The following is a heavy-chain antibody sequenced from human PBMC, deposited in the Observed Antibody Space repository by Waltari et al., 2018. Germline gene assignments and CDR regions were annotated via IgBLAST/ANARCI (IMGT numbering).Heavy chain of an antibody. CDR2: ISGSGSTK. CDR1: GFTFSSYE. J-gene: IGHJ4*02. V-gene: IGHV3-48*03. D-gene: IGHD3-22*01. Sequence: EVQVVESGGGLVQPGGSLRLSCTASGFTFSSYEMNWVRQAPGKGLEWVSYISGSGSTKYYADSVKGRFTISRDNAKNSLYLQMNSLRAEDTAVYYCARGFDYYDGDTYWGQGTLVTVSS. CDR3: ARGFDYYDGDTY.